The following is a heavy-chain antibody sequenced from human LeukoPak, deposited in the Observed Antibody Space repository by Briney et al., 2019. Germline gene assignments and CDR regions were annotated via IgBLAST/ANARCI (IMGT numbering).Heavy chain of an antibody. V-gene: IGHV3-15*01. Sequence: GGSLRLSCAASGFTFSNAWMSWVRQGPGKGLEWVGHIKSKTAGGTTDYAAPVKGRFTISRDDSKNTLYLQMNSLRTEDTAVYYCTTVWRYWGQGTLVTVSS. CDR3: TTVWRY. D-gene: IGHD3-16*01. J-gene: IGHJ4*02. CDR2: IKSKTAGGTT. CDR1: GFTFSNAW.